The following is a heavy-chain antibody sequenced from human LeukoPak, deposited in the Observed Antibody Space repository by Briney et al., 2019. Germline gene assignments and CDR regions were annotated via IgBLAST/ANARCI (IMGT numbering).Heavy chain of an antibody. J-gene: IGHJ4*02. CDR3: ARGDDSSAWQIGY. V-gene: IGHV4-59*01. CDR1: GGSISSYY. Sequence: SETLSLTCTVSGGSISSYYWNWIRQPPGKGLEWIGYINYSGSASYNPSLKSRVTISIDMSKNHFSLKLTSVTAADTAVYYCARGDDSSAWQIGYWGQGTLVIV. D-gene: IGHD6-19*01. CDR2: INYSGSA.